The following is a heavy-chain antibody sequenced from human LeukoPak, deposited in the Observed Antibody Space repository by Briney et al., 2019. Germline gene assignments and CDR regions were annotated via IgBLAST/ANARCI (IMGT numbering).Heavy chain of an antibody. J-gene: IGHJ4*02. CDR3: ARDDLATVDY. D-gene: IGHD5-12*01. CDR1: GFTFSSYA. V-gene: IGHV3-23*01. CDR2: IRVSGST. Sequence: GGSLRLSCTTSGFTFSSYALSWVRQAPGKGLEWVSGIRVSGSTYYPDSVTGRFTISRDNSENTLYLQMSSLRAEDTAVYYCARDDLATVDYWGQGTLVTVSS.